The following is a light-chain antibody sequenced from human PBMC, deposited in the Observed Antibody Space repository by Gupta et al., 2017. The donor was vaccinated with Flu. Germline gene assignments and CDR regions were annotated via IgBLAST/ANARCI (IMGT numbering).Light chain of an antibody. CDR3: QQAYSFPIT. Sequence: EIQMTQSPFSVSASVGDRVTITCRASQSISDYLAWYQQKPGKAPKLLIYAASTLHGGVPSRFIGSGSGTEFTLTITNLQPEDFATYCCQQAYSFPITFGGGTKVDVK. CDR2: AAS. V-gene: IGKV1-12*01. J-gene: IGKJ4*01. CDR1: QSISDY.